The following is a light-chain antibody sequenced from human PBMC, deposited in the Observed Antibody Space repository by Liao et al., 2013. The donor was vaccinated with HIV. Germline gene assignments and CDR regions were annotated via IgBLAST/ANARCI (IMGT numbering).Light chain of an antibody. J-gene: IGLJ1*01. CDR3: QVWDRKTGAS. CDR1: KLGDKN. Sequence: SYELTQPPSVSVSPGQTASITCSGDKLGDKNASWYQQKPGQSPVLVIYQDTKRPSGIPERFSGSNSGNAATLTISGTQAVDEADYYCQVWDRKTGASFGAGTKVTVL. CDR2: QDT. V-gene: IGLV3-1*01.